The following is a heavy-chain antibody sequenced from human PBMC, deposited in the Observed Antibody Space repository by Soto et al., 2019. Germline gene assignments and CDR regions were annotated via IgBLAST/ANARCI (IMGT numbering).Heavy chain of an antibody. J-gene: IGHJ5*02. Sequence: QVQLQESGPGLVKPSQTLSLTCTVSGAAIDRGSYYWSWIRQHPGKGLEWIGYIYNRGSAYYNPSLNSRVTISLETSANLFSLILRSVTAADTAVYYCATVVGGNSNWFVAWGQGSLVTVSS. CDR3: ATVVGGNSNWFVA. V-gene: IGHV4-31*03. CDR2: IYNRGSA. D-gene: IGHD2-21*02. CDR1: GAAIDRGSYY.